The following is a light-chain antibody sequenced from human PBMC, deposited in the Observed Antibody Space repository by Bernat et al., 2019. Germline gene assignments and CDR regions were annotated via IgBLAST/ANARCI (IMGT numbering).Light chain of an antibody. CDR2: KDI. CDR1: TLAKQY. V-gene: IGLV3-25*03. CDR3: LSSDSSGTWV. J-gene: IGLJ3*02. Sequence: SFDLTQPPSVSVSPRQTARITCSGDTLAKQYVNWYQQKPGQAPLQVIYKDIERPSGIPERFSGSSSGTTVTLTISEVQAEDEADYYCLSSDSSGTWVFGGGTKLTVV.